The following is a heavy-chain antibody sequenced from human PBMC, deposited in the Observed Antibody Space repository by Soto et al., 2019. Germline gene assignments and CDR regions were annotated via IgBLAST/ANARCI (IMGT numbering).Heavy chain of an antibody. CDR3: ASREWFGGTSSR. CDR1: GFTFSSYS. D-gene: IGHD3-10*01. Sequence: GGSLRLSCAASGFTFSSYSMNWVRQAPGKGLEWVSYISSSSSTIYYADSVKGPFTISRDNAKNSLYLQMNSLRAEDPAVYYCASREWFGGTSSRWGQGTLVTVSS. V-gene: IGHV3-48*01. CDR2: ISSSSSTI. J-gene: IGHJ4*02.